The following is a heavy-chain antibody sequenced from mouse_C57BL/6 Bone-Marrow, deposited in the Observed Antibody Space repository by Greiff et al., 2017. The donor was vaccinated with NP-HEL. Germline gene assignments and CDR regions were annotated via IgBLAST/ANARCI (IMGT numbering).Heavy chain of an antibody. CDR1: GFTFSSYG. V-gene: IGHV5-6*01. J-gene: IGHJ4*01. Sequence: VQLKESGGDLVKPGGSLKLSCAASGFTFSSYGMSWVRQTPDKRLEWVATISSGGSYTYYPDSVKGRFTISRDNAKNTLYLQMSSLKSEDTAMYYCARHYYGSRYYYAMDYWGQGTSVTVSS. CDR3: ARHYYGSRYYYAMDY. CDR2: ISSGGSYT. D-gene: IGHD1-1*01.